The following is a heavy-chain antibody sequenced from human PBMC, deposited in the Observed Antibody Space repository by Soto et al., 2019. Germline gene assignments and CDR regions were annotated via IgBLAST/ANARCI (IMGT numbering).Heavy chain of an antibody. CDR2: INHSGST. CDR1: GGSFSGYY. CDR3: ARGEDDYGDYALVY. D-gene: IGHD4-17*01. Sequence: PETLSLTCAVYGGSFSGYYWSWIRQPPGKGLEWIGEINHSGSTNYNPSLKSRVTISVDTSKNQFSLKLSSVTAADTAVYYCARGEDDYGDYALVYWGQGTLVTVSS. V-gene: IGHV4-34*01. J-gene: IGHJ4*02.